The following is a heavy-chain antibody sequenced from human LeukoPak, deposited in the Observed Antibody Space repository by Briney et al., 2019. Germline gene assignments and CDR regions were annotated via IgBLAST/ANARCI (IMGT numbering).Heavy chain of an antibody. CDR3: ARVTSSGWYYYYYGMDV. CDR2: VSPNSGNT. J-gene: IGHJ6*02. V-gene: IGHV1-8*01. CDR1: GYTFTSYD. Sequence: ASVKVSCKASGYTFTSYDLNWVRQATGQGLEWMGWVSPNSGNTGYAQKFQGRVTMTRDTSISTIYMELSSLRSEDTAVYYCARVTSSGWYYYYYGMDVWGQGTTVTVSS. D-gene: IGHD6-19*01.